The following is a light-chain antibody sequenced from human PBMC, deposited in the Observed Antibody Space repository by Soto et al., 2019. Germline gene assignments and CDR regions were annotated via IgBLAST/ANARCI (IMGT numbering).Light chain of an antibody. J-gene: IGLJ2*01. CDR3: QSADSSGTYNVV. Sequence: SSELTQPPSVSVSPGQTARITCSGDALPKQYAYWYQQKPGQAPVLVIYKDSERPSGIPERFSGSSSGTTVTLTISGVQAEDEADYYCQSADSSGTYNVVFGGGTKLTVL. CDR2: KDS. V-gene: IGLV3-25*03. CDR1: ALPKQY.